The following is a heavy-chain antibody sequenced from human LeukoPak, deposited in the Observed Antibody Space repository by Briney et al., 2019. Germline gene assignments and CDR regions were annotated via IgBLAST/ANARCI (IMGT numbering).Heavy chain of an antibody. J-gene: IGHJ3*02. CDR3: ARDGGYSSSFDAFDI. CDR2: IYHSGST. V-gene: IGHV4-30-2*01. Sequence: SETLSLTCTVSGGSISSGGYYWSWIRQPPGKGLEWIGYIYHSGSTYYNPSLKSRVTISVDRPKNQFSLKLSSVTAADTAVYYCARDGGYSSSFDAFDIWGQGTMVTVSS. CDR1: GGSISSGGYY. D-gene: IGHD6-6*01.